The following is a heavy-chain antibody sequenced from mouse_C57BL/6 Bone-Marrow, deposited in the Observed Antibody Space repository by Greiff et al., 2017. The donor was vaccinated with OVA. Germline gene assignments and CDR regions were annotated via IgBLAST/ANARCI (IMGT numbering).Heavy chain of an antibody. CDR1: GYTFTSYW. Sequence: VQLKESGTVLARPGASVKMSCKTSGYTFTSYWMHWVNQRPGQGLEWIGAIYPGNSDTSYNQKFKGKAKLTAVTTASTAYMALSSLTNEDSAVYYGCDYGSSFVDYWGQGTTLTVSS. D-gene: IGHD1-1*01. J-gene: IGHJ2*01. CDR2: IYPGNSDT. CDR3: CDYGSSFVDY. V-gene: IGHV1-5*01.